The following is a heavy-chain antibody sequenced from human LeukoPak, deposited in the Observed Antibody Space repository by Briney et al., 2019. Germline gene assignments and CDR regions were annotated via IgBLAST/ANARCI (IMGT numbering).Heavy chain of an antibody. D-gene: IGHD3-10*02. CDR1: GYTFTSYG. V-gene: IGHV1-18*01. CDR3: ARELVSAGLIGY. CDR2: ISGYNGNT. Sequence: GASVKVSCKASGYTFTSYGISWVRQAPGQGLEWMGWISGYNGNTNHAQKFQGRVTMTTDTSTSTAYMELRSLRSDDTAVYYCARELVSAGLIGYWGQGTLVTVSS. J-gene: IGHJ4*02.